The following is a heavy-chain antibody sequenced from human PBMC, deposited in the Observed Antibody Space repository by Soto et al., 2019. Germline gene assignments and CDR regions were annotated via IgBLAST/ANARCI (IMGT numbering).Heavy chain of an antibody. CDR1: GGSFSGYS. J-gene: IGHJ4*02. CDR3: AGGSYYYDSSGYYSLAK. V-gene: IGHV4-34*01. CDR2: INHIGGT. Sequence: PSETLSLTCAVYGGSFSGYSWYWIRQPPGKGLEWTGEINHIGGTYYNPSLKSRVTISADTSKNQFSLRLSSVTAADTAVYYCAGGSYYYDSSGYYSLAKWGQGTLVTVSS. D-gene: IGHD3-22*01.